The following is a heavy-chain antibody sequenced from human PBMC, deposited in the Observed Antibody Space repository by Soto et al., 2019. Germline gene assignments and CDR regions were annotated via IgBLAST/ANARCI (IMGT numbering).Heavy chain of an antibody. CDR3: ASEQRYSSSYRFYYYYYGMDV. CDR1: GFTFSSYA. V-gene: IGHV3-30-3*01. D-gene: IGHD6-6*01. CDR2: ISYDGSNK. Sequence: GGSLRLSCAASGFTFSSYAMHWVRQAPGKGLEWVAVISYDGSNKYYADSVKGRFTISRDNSKNTLYLQMNSLRAEDTAVYYCASEQRYSSSYRFYYYYYGMDVWGQGTTVTVSS. J-gene: IGHJ6*02.